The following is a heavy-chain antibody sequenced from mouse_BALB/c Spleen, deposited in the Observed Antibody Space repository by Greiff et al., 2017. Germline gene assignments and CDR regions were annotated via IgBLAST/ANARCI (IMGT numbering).Heavy chain of an antibody. J-gene: IGHJ2*01. CDR3: ARGAHYYGSSLYYFDD. V-gene: IGHV5-4*02. CDR2: ISDGGSYT. CDR1: GFTFSDYY. Sequence: VQLKESGGGLVKPGGSLKLSCAASGFTFSDYYMYWVRQTPEKRLEWVATISDGGSYTYSPDSVKGRFTISRDNAKNNLYLQMSSLKSEDTAMYYCARGAHYYGSSLYYFDDWGQGTTLTVSS. D-gene: IGHD1-1*01.